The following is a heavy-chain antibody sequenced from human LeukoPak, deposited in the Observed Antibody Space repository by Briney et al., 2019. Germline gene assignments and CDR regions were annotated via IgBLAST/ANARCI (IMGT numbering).Heavy chain of an antibody. V-gene: IGHV4-4*07. CDR3: ARETTALARSFDY. D-gene: IGHD4-11*01. CDR2: IYTSGST. CDR1: GNSISSYY. J-gene: IGHJ4*02. Sequence: SETLSLTCTVSGNSISSYYWSWIRQPAVKVLEWIGRIYTSGSTNYNPSLKSRVTMSVDTSKNQFSLNLSSVTAADTAFYYCARETTALARSFDYWGQGTLVTVSS.